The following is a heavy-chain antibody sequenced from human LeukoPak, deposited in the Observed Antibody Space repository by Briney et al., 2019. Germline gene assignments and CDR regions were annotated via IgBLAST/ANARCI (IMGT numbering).Heavy chain of an antibody. D-gene: IGHD3-22*01. CDR1: GGSFSGYY. Sequence: SETLSLTCAVYGGSFSGYYWSWIRQPPGKGLEWIGEINHSGSTNYNPSLKSRVTISVDTSKNQFSLKLSSVTAADTAVYYCARGVSSGYYFPSYYFDYWGQGTLVTVSS. J-gene: IGHJ4*02. CDR2: INHSGST. V-gene: IGHV4-34*01. CDR3: ARGVSSGYYFPSYYFDY.